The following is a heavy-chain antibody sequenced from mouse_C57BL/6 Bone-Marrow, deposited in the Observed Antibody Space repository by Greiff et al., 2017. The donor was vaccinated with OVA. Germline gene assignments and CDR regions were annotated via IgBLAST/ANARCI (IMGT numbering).Heavy chain of an antibody. J-gene: IGHJ1*03. Sequence: DVKLVESGGGLVQPGGSLKLSCAASGFTFSDYYMYWVRQTPEKRLEWVAYISNGGGSTYYPDTVKGRFTISRDNAKNTLYLQMSRLKSEDTAMYYCARDRGYPYWYFDVWGTGTTVTVSS. CDR2: ISNGGGST. CDR3: ARDRGYPYWYFDV. CDR1: GFTFSDYY. V-gene: IGHV5-12*01. D-gene: IGHD2-2*01.